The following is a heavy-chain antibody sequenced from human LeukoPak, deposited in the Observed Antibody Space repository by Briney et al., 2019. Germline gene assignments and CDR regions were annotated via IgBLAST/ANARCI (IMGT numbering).Heavy chain of an antibody. CDR3: ARAPYYESSGPL. J-gene: IGHJ4*02. CDR2: IRQDGLEK. Sequence: GGSLRLSCAASGFTFSWHWMSWVRQAPEKGLEWVANIRQDGLEKYYVASVQGRFTISRDNAKNSLYLQMNSLKADDTAVYYCARAPYYESSGPLWGQGTLVSVSS. CDR1: GFTFSWHW. D-gene: IGHD3-22*01. V-gene: IGHV3-7*04.